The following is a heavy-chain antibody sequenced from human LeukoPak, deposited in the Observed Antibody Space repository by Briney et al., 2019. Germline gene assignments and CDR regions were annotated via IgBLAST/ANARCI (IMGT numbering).Heavy chain of an antibody. V-gene: IGHV3-23*01. D-gene: IGHD3-10*01. CDR1: GFTFSSYA. Sequence: GGSLRLSCAASGFTFSSYAMSWVRQAPGKGLEWVSAISGSGGSTYYADSVKGRFTISRGNSKNTLYLQMNSLRAEDTAVYYCAKDPIYGHDAFDIWGQGTMVTVSS. CDR3: AKDPIYGHDAFDI. CDR2: ISGSGGST. J-gene: IGHJ3*02.